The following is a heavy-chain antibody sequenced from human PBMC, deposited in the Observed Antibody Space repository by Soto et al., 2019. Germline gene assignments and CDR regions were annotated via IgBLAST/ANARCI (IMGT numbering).Heavy chain of an antibody. CDR3: ARGDYGDYDY. CDR1: GYTFTNYG. J-gene: IGHJ4*02. V-gene: IGHV1-18*01. Sequence: QVQLVQSGAEVKRPGASVKVSCKASGYTFTNYGVSWVRQAPGQGLEWVGWISTYNGNTNYTQRLQDRVTMTTDTSTTTAYMELGSLRSDDTAVYYCARGDYGDYDYWGQGTLVTVSS. CDR2: ISTYNGNT. D-gene: IGHD4-17*01.